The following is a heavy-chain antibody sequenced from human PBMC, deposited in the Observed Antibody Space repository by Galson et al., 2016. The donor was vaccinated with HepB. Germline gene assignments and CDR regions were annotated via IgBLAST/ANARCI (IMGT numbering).Heavy chain of an antibody. CDR3: ARDTIFGVVRGDAFDI. CDR1: GGSISSYY. J-gene: IGHJ3*02. Sequence: ETLSLTCTVSGGSISSYYWSWIRQPPGKGLEWIGYIYYSGSTNYNPSLKSRVTISVDTSKNQFSLKLSSVTAADTAVYYSARDTIFGVVRGDAFDIWGQGTMVTVSS. V-gene: IGHV4-59*01. CDR2: IYYSGST. D-gene: IGHD3-3*01.